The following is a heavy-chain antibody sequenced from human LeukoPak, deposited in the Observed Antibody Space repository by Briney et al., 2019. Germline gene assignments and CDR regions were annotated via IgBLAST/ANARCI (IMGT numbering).Heavy chain of an antibody. CDR1: GFTFSRYY. CDR3: ARDRNYGTFDF. J-gene: IGHJ4*02. D-gene: IGHD4-17*01. Sequence: GGSLRLSCAASGFTFSRYYMTWVRQAPGKGLEWVSSISSSSAYIYYEDSVKGRFSISRDNAKNSLYLQIHSLRAEDTAVYYCARDRNYGTFDFWGQGTLVTVSS. V-gene: IGHV3-21*01. CDR2: ISSSSAYI.